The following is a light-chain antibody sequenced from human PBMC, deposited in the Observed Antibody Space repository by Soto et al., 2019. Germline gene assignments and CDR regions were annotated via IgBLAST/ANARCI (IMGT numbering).Light chain of an antibody. J-gene: IGKJ4*01. CDR2: GAS. Sequence: EVVMTQSPATLSVSPGERVTFSCRASQSVTTNLAWYQHKPGQSPRLLTSGASTGASGIPPRFSGSGSGTEFTLTISSLQSEDCAIYYCQQYHTWPITFGGGTKVDSK. CDR1: QSVTTN. V-gene: IGKV3-15*01. CDR3: QQYHTWPIT.